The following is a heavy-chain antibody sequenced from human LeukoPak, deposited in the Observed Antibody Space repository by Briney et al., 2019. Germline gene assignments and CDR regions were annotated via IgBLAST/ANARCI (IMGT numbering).Heavy chain of an antibody. CDR3: VKDQWQGYFDWSQSYSGAFDI. Sequence: QAGGSLRLSCAAPGFTFSSYAMSSVRQAPGKGLEWVSAISCSGGSTYYADSVKGRFTISRDNSKNTLYLQMNSLRAEDTAVYYCVKDQWQGYFDWSQSYSGAFDIWGQGTMVTVSS. CDR2: ISCSGGST. J-gene: IGHJ3*02. V-gene: IGHV3-23*01. CDR1: GFTFSSYA. D-gene: IGHD3-9*01.